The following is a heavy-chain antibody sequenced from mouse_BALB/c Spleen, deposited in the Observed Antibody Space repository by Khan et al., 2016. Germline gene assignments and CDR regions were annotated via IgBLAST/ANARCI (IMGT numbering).Heavy chain of an antibody. CDR3: ARSTYYCYYYAMDY. J-gene: IGHJ4*01. D-gene: IGHD1-2*01. Sequence: QIQLVQSGPELKKPGETVKISCKASGYTFTNYGMNWVRQAPGKGLQWMGWMNPYTGEPTYTDDFKGRFAFSLETSANTAYLQINNLKNEDTATSFCARSTYYCYYYAMDYWGQGTSVTVSS. CDR1: GYTFTNYG. V-gene: IGHV9-3-1*01. CDR2: MNPYTGEP.